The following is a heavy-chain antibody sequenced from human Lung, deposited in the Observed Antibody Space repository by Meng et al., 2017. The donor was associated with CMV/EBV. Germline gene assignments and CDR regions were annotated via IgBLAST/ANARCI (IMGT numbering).Heavy chain of an antibody. J-gene: IGHJ4*02. Sequence: QAQLVRAGGEVKKPGASVKVSCQASGYTFTNYGITWVRQAPGQGLEWMGWINAYNGDTNYAQTLQGRVTMTTDTSTSTAYMELRSLRSDDTAVYYCARVEVGITSGNYWGQGTLVTVSS. D-gene: IGHD1-26*01. V-gene: IGHV1-18*01. CDR3: ARVEVGITSGNY. CDR2: INAYNGDT. CDR1: GYTFTNYG.